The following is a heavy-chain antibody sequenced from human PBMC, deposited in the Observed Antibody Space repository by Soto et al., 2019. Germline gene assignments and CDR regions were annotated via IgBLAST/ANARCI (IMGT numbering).Heavy chain of an antibody. CDR1: GFTFGDYA. J-gene: IGHJ5*02. V-gene: IGHV3-49*03. CDR2: IRSKAYGGTT. D-gene: IGHD2-15*01. Sequence: GGSLRLSCTASGFTFGDYAMSWFRQAPGKGLEWVGFIRSKAYGGTTEYAASVKGRFTISRDDSKSIAYLQMNSLKTEDTAVYYCTRDGEWCSGGSCYSWFDPWGQGTLVTVSS. CDR3: TRDGEWCSGGSCYSWFDP.